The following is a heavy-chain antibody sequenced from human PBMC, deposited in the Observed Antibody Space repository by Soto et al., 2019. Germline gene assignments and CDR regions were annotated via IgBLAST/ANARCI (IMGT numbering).Heavy chain of an antibody. Sequence: EVQLVESGGDLVKPGGSLRLSCAASMFRFHDAWLNWVRQAPGKGLEWVGRMKSFGSGGSSEYAAAVQDRFTISRDDSRSMFYLQKDSRKTEDAAVYHCVWSGLPETLTLWGRGTLVIVSS. CDR3: VWSGLPETLTL. V-gene: IGHV3-15*01. D-gene: IGHD3-16*01. CDR2: MKSFGSGGSS. CDR1: MFRFHDAW. J-gene: IGHJ4*02.